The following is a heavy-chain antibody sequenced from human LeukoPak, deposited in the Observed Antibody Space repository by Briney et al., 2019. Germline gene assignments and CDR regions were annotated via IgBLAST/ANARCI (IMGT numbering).Heavy chain of an antibody. D-gene: IGHD6-19*01. CDR1: GFTFSAYW. CDR2: INIDGSST. V-gene: IGHV3-74*03. J-gene: IGHJ4*02. Sequence: GGSLRLSCAASGFTFSAYWMHWVRQVPGKGLVWVSRINIDGSSTAYADSVKGRFTISRDNAKNTLSLQMNSLRPEDTAVYYCASGYSSNFPLEHWGQGTLVTVSS. CDR3: ASGYSSNFPLEH.